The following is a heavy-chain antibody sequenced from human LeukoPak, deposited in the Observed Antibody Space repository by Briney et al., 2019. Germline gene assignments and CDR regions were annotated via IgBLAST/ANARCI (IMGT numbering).Heavy chain of an antibody. D-gene: IGHD5-12*01. CDR3: ARDLSGYVIPRGAFDI. CDR2: INHSGST. V-gene: IGHV4-34*01. CDR1: GGSFSGYY. Sequence: PSETLSLTCAVYGGSFSGYYWSWIRQPPGKGLEWIGEINHSGSTNYNPSLKSRVTISVDTSKNQFSLKLSSVTAADTAVYYCARDLSGYVIPRGAFDIWGQGTMVTVSS. J-gene: IGHJ3*02.